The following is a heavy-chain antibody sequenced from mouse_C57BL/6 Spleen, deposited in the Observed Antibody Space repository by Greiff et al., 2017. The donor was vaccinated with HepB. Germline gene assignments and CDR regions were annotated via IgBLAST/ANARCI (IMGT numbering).Heavy chain of an antibody. CDR1: GYTFTSYW. V-gene: IGHV1-69*01. CDR3: ARPVGEGNFDV. CDR2: IDPSDSYT. J-gene: IGHJ1*03. Sequence: QVQLQQPGAELVMPGASVKLSCKASGYTFTSYWMHWVKQRPGQGLEWIGEIDPSDSYTNYNQKFKGKSTLTVDKSSSTAYMQLSSLTSEDSAVYYCARPVGEGNFDVWGTGTTVTVSS.